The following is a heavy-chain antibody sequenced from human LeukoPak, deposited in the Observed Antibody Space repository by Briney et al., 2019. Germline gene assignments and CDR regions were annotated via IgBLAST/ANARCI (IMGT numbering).Heavy chain of an antibody. Sequence: GGSLSLSCAASGLSFNDAWMNRVRQAPGKGLEWVGRIKRRSDGGTPDYAAPVQGRFTISRDESKNTLYLQMNSLKTGDTAVYYCTTDTRRIDTFAWGQGTLVTVAA. CDR1: GLSFNDAW. J-gene: IGHJ4*02. V-gene: IGHV3-15*07. CDR3: TTDTRRIDTFA. CDR2: IKRRSDGGTP. D-gene: IGHD2-2*01.